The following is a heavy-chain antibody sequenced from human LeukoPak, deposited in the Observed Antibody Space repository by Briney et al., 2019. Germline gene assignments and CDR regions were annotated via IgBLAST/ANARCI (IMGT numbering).Heavy chain of an antibody. CDR3: ARVGGIVAAGLFDY. Sequence: SETLSLTCTVSGGSISSYYWGWIRQPAGKGLEWIGRIYTSGRTNYNPSLKSRLTMSVDTSKNQFSLKLSFVTAADTAVYYCARVGGIVAAGLFDYWGQETLVTVSS. D-gene: IGHD6-13*01. J-gene: IGHJ4*02. CDR2: IYTSGRT. CDR1: GGSISSYY. V-gene: IGHV4-4*07.